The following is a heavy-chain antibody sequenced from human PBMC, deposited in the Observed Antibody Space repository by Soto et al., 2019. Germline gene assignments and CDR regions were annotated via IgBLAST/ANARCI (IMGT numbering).Heavy chain of an antibody. V-gene: IGHV4-34*01. D-gene: IGHD5-18*01. J-gene: IGHJ5*02. CDR1: GGSFSGYY. CDR3: ARVYSLSRGYSYGYLYNWFDP. Sequence: PSETLSLTCAVYGGSFSGYYWSLIRQPPGKGLEWIGEINHSGSTNYNPSLKSRVTISVDTSKNQFSLKLSSVTAADTAVYYCARVYSLSRGYSYGYLYNWFDPWGQGTLVTVSS. CDR2: INHSGST.